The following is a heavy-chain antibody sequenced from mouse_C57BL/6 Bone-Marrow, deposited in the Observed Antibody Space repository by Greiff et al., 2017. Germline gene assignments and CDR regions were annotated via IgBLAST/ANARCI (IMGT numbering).Heavy chain of an antibody. CDR1: GYTFTSYW. Sequence: QVQLQQPGAELVKPGASVKLSCKASGYTFTSYWMHWVKQRPGQGLEWIGMIHPNSGSTNYNEKFKSKATLTVDKSSSTAYMQLSSLTSEDSAVYYCAREEDLLWLQLLCMDYWGQGTSVTVSS. CDR2: IHPNSGST. V-gene: IGHV1-64*01. CDR3: AREEDLLWLQLLCMDY. J-gene: IGHJ4*01. D-gene: IGHD2-2*01.